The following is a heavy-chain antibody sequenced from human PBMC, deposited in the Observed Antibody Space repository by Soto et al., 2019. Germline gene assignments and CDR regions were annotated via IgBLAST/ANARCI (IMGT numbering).Heavy chain of an antibody. D-gene: IGHD1-1*01. V-gene: IGHV4-59*01. Sequence: SETLSLTCTVLDGPIRGYFWRWIRQPPGKGLEWIGDSHDTETTNYNPSLKSRVTMSLDTSKNQLSLRLTSVTAADTAVYYCARGTSNRSWKFDYWGQGILVTVS. J-gene: IGHJ4*02. CDR3: ARGTSNRSWKFDY. CDR1: DGPIRGYF. CDR2: SHDTETT.